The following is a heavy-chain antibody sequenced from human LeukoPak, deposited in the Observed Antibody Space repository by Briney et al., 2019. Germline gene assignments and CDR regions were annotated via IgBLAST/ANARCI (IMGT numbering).Heavy chain of an antibody. J-gene: IGHJ6*02. Sequence: SETLSLTCTVSGDSISSYYWSWIRQSPGKGLEWIGYIYYSGSTNYNPSLKSRVTISVDTSKNQSSLKLSSVTAADTAVYYCAREDCSGTGCSEYVWGQGTTVTVSS. V-gene: IGHV4-59*01. CDR3: AREDCSGTGCSEYV. CDR1: GDSISSYY. CDR2: IYYSGST. D-gene: IGHD2-2*01.